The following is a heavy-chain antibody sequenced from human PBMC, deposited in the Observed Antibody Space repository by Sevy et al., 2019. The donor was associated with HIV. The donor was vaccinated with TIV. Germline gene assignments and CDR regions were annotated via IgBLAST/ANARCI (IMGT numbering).Heavy chain of an antibody. Sequence: GGYLRLSCAASGFIFSRSAMHWVRQAPGKGLEWVAVIAYDGTNIHYSGSVKGRFTISRDNSRNALYLQMNSLRHEDTAVYFCASGSTSGWSFFDLWGQGTLVTVSS. D-gene: IGHD6-19*01. V-gene: IGHV3-30-3*01. CDR2: IAYDGTNI. J-gene: IGHJ4*02. CDR1: GFIFSRSA. CDR3: ASGSTSGWSFFDL.